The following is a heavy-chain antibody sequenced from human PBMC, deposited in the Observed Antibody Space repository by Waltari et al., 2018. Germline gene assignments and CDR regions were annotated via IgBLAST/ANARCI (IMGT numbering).Heavy chain of an antibody. Sequence: QVQLVQSGAEVKKPGSSVKVSCKASGGTFSSYTISWVRQAPGQGLEWMGRISPSLGKSNYAQKFQGRVTITADKSKNTLYLQMNSLRAEDTAVYYCARDEVDRPTYYFDYWGQGTLVTVSS. CDR2: ISPSLGKS. J-gene: IGHJ4*02. V-gene: IGHV1-69*08. CDR1: GGTFSSYT. CDR3: ARDEVDRPTYYFDY.